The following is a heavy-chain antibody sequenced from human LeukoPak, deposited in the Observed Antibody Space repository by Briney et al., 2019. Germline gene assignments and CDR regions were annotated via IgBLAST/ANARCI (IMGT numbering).Heavy chain of an antibody. Sequence: GGSLRLSCAASGFTFGSYSMNWVRQAPGKGLEWVSYISSSSSTIYYADSVKGRFTISRDNAKNSLYLQMNSLRAEDTAVYYCARVAHLDIVVVPAASENWFDPWGQGTLVTVSS. D-gene: IGHD2-2*01. CDR1: GFTFGSYS. CDR3: ARVAHLDIVVVPAASENWFDP. J-gene: IGHJ5*02. V-gene: IGHV3-48*04. CDR2: ISSSSSTI.